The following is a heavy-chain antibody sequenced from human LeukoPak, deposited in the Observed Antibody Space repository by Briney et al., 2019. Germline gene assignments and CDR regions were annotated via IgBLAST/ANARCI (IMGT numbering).Heavy chain of an antibody. CDR2: IYHSGST. V-gene: IGHV4-30-2*01. CDR3: ARNLYCSSTSCSPGIFDY. Sequence: SETLSLTCAVSGDTISSGGYSWSWIRQPPGKGLEWIGYIYHSGSTYYNPSLKSRVTISVDRFKNQFSLKLSSVTAADTAVYYCARNLYCSSTSCSPGIFDYWGQGTLVTVSS. J-gene: IGHJ4*02. CDR1: GDTISSGGYS. D-gene: IGHD2-2*01.